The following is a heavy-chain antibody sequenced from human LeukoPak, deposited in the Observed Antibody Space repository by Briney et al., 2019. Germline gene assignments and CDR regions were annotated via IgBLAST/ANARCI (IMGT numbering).Heavy chain of an antibody. D-gene: IGHD3-10*01. CDR3: ARGAMVRGVILGY. J-gene: IGHJ4*02. Sequence: SETLSLTCTVSGGSISSYYWSWIRQPAGEGLEWIGCIYTSGRTNYNTSLKSRVTMSVDTSNNQYSLKLSSVTAADTAVYYCARGAMVRGVILGYWGQGTLVTVSS. V-gene: IGHV4-4*07. CDR2: IYTSGRT. CDR1: GGSISSYY.